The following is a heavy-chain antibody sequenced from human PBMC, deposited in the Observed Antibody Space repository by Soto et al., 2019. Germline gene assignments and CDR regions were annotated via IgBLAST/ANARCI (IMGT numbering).Heavy chain of an antibody. J-gene: IGHJ4*02. Sequence: EVQLVESGGGLVQPGGSLRLSCAASGFTFSDHYMDWVRQAPGKGLEWVGRSKNKADSYTTEYAASVKGRFTISRDGSTTSLFLQMNSLKPEDTAVYYCTVWGSGNDFGAAWGQGILVTVSS. CDR3: TVWGSGNDFGAA. V-gene: IGHV3-72*01. D-gene: IGHD3-10*01. CDR1: GFTFSDHY. CDR2: SKNKADSYTT.